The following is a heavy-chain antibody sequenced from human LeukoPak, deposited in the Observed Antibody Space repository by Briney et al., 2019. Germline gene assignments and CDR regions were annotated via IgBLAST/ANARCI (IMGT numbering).Heavy chain of an antibody. V-gene: IGHV4-39*01. J-gene: IGHJ4*02. D-gene: IGHD4-17*01. CDR3: GRLRGAMTTVTSNFDY. CDR1: GGSIIGSSYY. Sequence: SETLSLTCTVSGGSIIGSSYYWGWIRQPPGKGLEWIGSAFYSGDTYYKSSLKSRVTIYVDTSKNQFSLKLSSVTAADTAVYYCGRLRGAMTTVTSNFDYWGQGTLVTVSS. CDR2: AFYSGDT.